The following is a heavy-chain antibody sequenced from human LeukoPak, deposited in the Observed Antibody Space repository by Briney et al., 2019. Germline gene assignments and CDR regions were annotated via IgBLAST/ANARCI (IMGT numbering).Heavy chain of an antibody. J-gene: IGHJ4*02. CDR1: NGSVSSDGYY. Sequence: PSETLSLTCAVSNGSVSSDGYYWAWIRQPPGKGLEWIGSINYSGNTYYTPSLKSRVTISVDSSKNQFFLKLTSVTAADTAVYYCARDQYYYDSGVHYWGFDYWGPGALVTVSS. V-gene: IGHV4-39*07. D-gene: IGHD3-22*01. CDR3: ARDQYYYDSGVHYWGFDY. CDR2: INYSGNT.